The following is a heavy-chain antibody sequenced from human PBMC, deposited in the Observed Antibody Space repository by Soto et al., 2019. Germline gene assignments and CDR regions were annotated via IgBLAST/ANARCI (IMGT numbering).Heavy chain of an antibody. CDR3: ARDPTLYYYGSGHFDY. CDR2: INAGNGNT. D-gene: IGHD3-10*01. J-gene: IGHJ4*02. V-gene: IGHV1-3*01. CDR1: GYTFTSYA. Sequence: VKVSCKASGYTFTSYAMHWVRQAPGQRLEWMGWINAGNGNTKYSQKFQGRVTITRDTSASTAYMELSSLRSEDTAVYYCARDPTLYYYGSGHFDYWGQGTLVTVSS.